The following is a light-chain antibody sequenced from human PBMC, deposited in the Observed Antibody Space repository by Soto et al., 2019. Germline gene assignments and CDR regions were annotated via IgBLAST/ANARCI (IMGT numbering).Light chain of an antibody. CDR1: QSVSSY. V-gene: IGKV3-11*01. Sequence: EIVLTQYTATLSLSPGEIATLSCRASQSVSSYLAWYQQKPGQAPRLLIYDASNRATGIPARFSGSGSGTDFTLTISSLEPEDFAVYYCQQRSNWPPYTFGQVKKLEI. CDR2: DAS. J-gene: IGKJ2*01. CDR3: QQRSNWPPYT.